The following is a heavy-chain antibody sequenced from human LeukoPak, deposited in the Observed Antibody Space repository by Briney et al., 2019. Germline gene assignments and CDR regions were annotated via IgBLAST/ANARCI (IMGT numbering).Heavy chain of an antibody. CDR2: ISYDGSNK. Sequence: PGRSLRLSCAASGFTFSSYAMHWVRQAPGKRLEWVAVISYDGSNKYYADSVKGRFTISRDNSKNTLYLQMNSLRAEDTAVYYCARDLSGDIVVVPAAMCLDYWGQGTLVTVSS. CDR1: GFTFSSYA. D-gene: IGHD2-2*01. J-gene: IGHJ4*02. CDR3: ARDLSGDIVVVPAAMCLDY. V-gene: IGHV3-30-3*01.